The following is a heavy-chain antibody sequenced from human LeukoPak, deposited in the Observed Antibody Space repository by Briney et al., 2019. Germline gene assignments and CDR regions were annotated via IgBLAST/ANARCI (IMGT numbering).Heavy chain of an antibody. CDR1: GFSFSTFA. CDR2: IKQDGSEK. V-gene: IGHV3-7*01. CDR3: ARESIAVAGIYWYFDL. Sequence: PGGSLRLSCAASGFSFSTFAMHWVRQAPGKGLEWVANIKQDGSEKYYVDSVKGRFTISRDNAKNSLYLQMNSLRAEDTAVYYCARESIAVAGIYWYFDLWGRGTLVTVSS. J-gene: IGHJ2*01. D-gene: IGHD6-19*01.